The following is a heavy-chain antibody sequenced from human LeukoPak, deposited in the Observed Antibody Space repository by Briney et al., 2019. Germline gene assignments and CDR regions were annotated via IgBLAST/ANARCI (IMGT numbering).Heavy chain of an antibody. V-gene: IGHV3-48*02. CDR2: INSISGEI. Sequence: PGGSLRLSCVASGFTFSYYSMNWVRQAPGKGLEWVSYINSISGEIWYADSVKGRFTISRDDAKNSLYLQMNSLRDEDTAVYYCARGIRGDYWGQGTLVTVSS. J-gene: IGHJ4*02. CDR3: ARGIRGDY. D-gene: IGHD3-10*01. CDR1: GFTFSYYS.